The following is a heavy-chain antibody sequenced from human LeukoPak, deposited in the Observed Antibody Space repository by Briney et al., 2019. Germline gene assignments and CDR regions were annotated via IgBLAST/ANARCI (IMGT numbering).Heavy chain of an antibody. V-gene: IGHV3-11*01. Sequence: GSLRLSCAASGFSFSRFYMSWVRQTPGKALEWISYIPTSGISVQYADSVRGRFTASRDDAMNSLHLQMDSLRVEDTAVYYCTRAEGLGPGAHFDQWGQGALVIVSS. CDR3: TRAEGLGPGAHFDQ. CDR1: GFSFSRFY. CDR2: IPTSGISV. J-gene: IGHJ4*02.